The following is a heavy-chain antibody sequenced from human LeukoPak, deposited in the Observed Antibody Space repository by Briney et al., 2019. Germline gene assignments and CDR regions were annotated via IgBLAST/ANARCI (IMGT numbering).Heavy chain of an antibody. CDR1: GGSLDSGNFY. J-gene: IGHJ6*03. CDR3: ASRNTVVPAADYYYYMDV. V-gene: IGHV4-61*02. CDR2: IYPTGST. Sequence: SETLSLTCTVSGGSLDSGNFYWSWIRQSAGMGLEWIGRIYPTGSTNYNPSLKSRVTISVDTSKNQFSLKLSSVTAADTAVYYCASRNTVVPAADYYYYMDVWGKGTTVTVSS. D-gene: IGHD2-2*01.